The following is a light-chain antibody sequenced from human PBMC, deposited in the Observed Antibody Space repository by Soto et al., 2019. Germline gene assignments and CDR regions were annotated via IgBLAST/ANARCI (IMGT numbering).Light chain of an antibody. Sequence: QSVLTQPASVSGSPGQSITISCTGTSSDVGGYNYVSWYQHHPGKAPKLIIFDVSNRPSGISNRFSGSKSGNTASLTISGIQAEDEADYYCISYTRSSTYVFGKGTKVTVL. J-gene: IGLJ1*01. CDR2: DVS. V-gene: IGLV2-14*03. CDR3: ISYTRSSTYV. CDR1: SSDVGGYNY.